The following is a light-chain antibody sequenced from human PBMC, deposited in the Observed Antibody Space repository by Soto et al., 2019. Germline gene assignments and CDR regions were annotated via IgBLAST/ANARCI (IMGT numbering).Light chain of an antibody. J-gene: IGLJ2*01. Sequence: SYELTQPPSVSVYPVQTASITSSGDKLVDKYACWYHQKPGQSPVLVIYQDNTRPSGIPERFSGSNSGNTVPLTIIGNQAMDEADYYCPAWDSSTVVFGGGTNVTVL. CDR2: QDN. CDR1: KLVDKY. V-gene: IGLV3-1*01. CDR3: PAWDSSTVV.